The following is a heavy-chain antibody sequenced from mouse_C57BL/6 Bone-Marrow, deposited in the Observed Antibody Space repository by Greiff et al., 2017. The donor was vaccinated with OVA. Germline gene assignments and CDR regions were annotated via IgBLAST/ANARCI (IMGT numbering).Heavy chain of an antibody. D-gene: IGHD2-3*01. Sequence: EVQLQQSGPELVKPGASVKISCKASGYTFTDYYMNWVKQSHGKSLEWIGDINPNNGGTSYNQKFKGKATLTVDKSSSTAYMELRSLTSEDSAVYYCARGGYYVRAMDYWGQGTSVTVSS. CDR1: GYTFTDYY. V-gene: IGHV1-26*01. CDR3: ARGGYYVRAMDY. CDR2: INPNNGGT. J-gene: IGHJ4*01.